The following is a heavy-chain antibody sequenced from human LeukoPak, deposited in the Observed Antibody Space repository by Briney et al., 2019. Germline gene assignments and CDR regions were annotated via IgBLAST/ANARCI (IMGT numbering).Heavy chain of an antibody. V-gene: IGHV3-11*01. Sequence: GGSLRLSCAASGFSFSDYYMSWIRQAPGKGLEWVSFISGSGSTTYADSVKGRFTISRDNAKNSLYLEMNSLRSEDTAVYYCAFPVREPDYWGQGALVTASS. J-gene: IGHJ4*02. D-gene: IGHD3-10*01. CDR1: GFSFSDYY. CDR3: AFPVREPDY. CDR2: ISGSGSTT.